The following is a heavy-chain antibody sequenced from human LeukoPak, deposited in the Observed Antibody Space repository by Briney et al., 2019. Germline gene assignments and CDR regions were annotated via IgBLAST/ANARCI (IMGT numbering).Heavy chain of an antibody. V-gene: IGHV3-7*01. CDR2: IQHDGSEK. Sequence: PGGSLRLSCAASGFTFSSHSMNWVRQAPGKGLEWVANIQHDGSEKYYVDSVKGRFTISRDNAKNSLYLQMNSLRAEDTAVYYCARDGGRNFAYWGQGTLVTVSS. J-gene: IGHJ4*02. CDR3: ARDGGRNFAY. CDR1: GFTFSSHS.